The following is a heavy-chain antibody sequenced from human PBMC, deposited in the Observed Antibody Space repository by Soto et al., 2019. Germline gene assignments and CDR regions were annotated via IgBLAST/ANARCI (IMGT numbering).Heavy chain of an antibody. Sequence: SQTLSLACAISGDSVSSNSVAWNWIRQSPSRGLEWLGRTYYRSKWYNDYAVSVKSRITINPDTSKNQFSLQLNSLTPEDTAVYYCARSLPGQLAIGTFDYWGQGTLVTVSS. CDR2: TYYRSKWYN. V-gene: IGHV6-1*01. D-gene: IGHD6-6*01. CDR1: GDSVSSNSVA. J-gene: IGHJ4*02. CDR3: ARSLPGQLAIGTFDY.